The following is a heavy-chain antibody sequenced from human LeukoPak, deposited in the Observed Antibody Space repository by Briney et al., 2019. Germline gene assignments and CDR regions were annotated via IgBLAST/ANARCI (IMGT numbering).Heavy chain of an antibody. CDR3: ARQIGVLAAAYDY. Sequence: SETLSLTCTVSGGSMSSYYWSWIRQPPGKGLEWIGYIYYSGSTNYNPSLKSRVTISVDASKNQFSLKLTSVTAADTAFYYCARQIGVLAAAYDYWGQGALVTVSS. D-gene: IGHD6-13*01. V-gene: IGHV4-59*08. CDR1: GGSMSSYY. CDR2: IYYSGST. J-gene: IGHJ4*02.